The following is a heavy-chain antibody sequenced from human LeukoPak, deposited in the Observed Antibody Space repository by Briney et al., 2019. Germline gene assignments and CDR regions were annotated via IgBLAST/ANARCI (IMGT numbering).Heavy chain of an antibody. D-gene: IGHD4-17*01. Sequence: PSETLSLTWTVSGGSLSSYYFSWIRQSPGKGLEWIAYINYSGSASYNPSLKSRVTMSVDTSKQFSLSLSSVTAADTAVYYCARHNYDDYVFDIWGQGTKVTVSS. J-gene: IGHJ3*02. CDR2: INYSGSA. CDR3: ARHNYDDYVFDI. V-gene: IGHV4-59*08. CDR1: GGSLSSYY.